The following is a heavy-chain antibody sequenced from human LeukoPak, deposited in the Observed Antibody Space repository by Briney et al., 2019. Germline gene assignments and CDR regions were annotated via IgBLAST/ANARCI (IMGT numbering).Heavy chain of an antibody. J-gene: IGHJ6*04. CDR2: TSSSSRYT. CDR1: GFTFSDYY. CDR3: ARDISSSWPYYYGMDV. D-gene: IGHD6-13*01. Sequence: GGSLRLSCAASGFTFSDYYMSWIRQAPGKGLEWVSYTSSSSRYTNYADSVKGRFTIFRDNPKNSLYLQMNSLRAEDTAVYYCARDISSSWPYYYGMDVWGKGTTVTVSS. V-gene: IGHV3-11*06.